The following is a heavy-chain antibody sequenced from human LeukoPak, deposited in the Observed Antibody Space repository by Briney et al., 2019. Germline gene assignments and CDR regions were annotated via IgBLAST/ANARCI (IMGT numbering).Heavy chain of an antibody. CDR3: ARVCSGGSCYSRGLTPPFDY. V-gene: IGHV4-39*01. CDR2: IYYSGST. CDR1: GGSISSSSYY. Sequence: SETLSLTRTVSGGSISSSSYYWGWIRQPPGKGLEWIGSIYYSGSTYYNPSLKSRVTISIDTSKNQFSLKLSSVTAADTAVYYCARVCSGGSCYSRGLTPPFDYWGQGTLVTVSS. D-gene: IGHD2-15*01. J-gene: IGHJ4*02.